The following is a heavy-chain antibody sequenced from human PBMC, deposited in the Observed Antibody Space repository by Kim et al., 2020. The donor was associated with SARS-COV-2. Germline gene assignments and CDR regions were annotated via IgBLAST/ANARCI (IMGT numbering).Heavy chain of an antibody. D-gene: IGHD6-19*01. CDR3: ARGYSSGWTDY. V-gene: IGHV4-59*09. CDR2: T. J-gene: IGHJ4*02. Sequence: TNCNPSLKSRVTIAVDTSKNQFSLKLSSVTAADTAVYYCARGYSSGWTDYWGQGTLVTVSS.